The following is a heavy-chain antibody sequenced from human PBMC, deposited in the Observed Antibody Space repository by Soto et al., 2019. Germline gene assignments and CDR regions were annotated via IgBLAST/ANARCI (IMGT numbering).Heavy chain of an antibody. Sequence: SLRLSWSASLFTFNTYWRTWVLHSPFKLLECLANINQDVSERYNVGSVKGRFTISRDNTKNSVYPQMNSLRAEDTAVYYCARDWHSSASKAPTFQFEYWGPGTLVTVSS. V-gene: IGHV3-7*05. J-gene: IGHJ4*02. CDR1: LFTFNTYW. D-gene: IGHD6-6*01. CDR2: INQDVSER. CDR3: ARDWHSSASKAPTFQFEY.